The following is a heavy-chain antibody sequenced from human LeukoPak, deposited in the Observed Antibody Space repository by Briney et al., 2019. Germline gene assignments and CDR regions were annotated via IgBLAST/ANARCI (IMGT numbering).Heavy chain of an antibody. CDR3: AGSRYNYYDSSGYVYYFDY. CDR1: GGSISSYY. CDR2: IYTSGST. J-gene: IGHJ4*02. D-gene: IGHD3-22*01. Sequence: SETLSLTCTVSGGSISSYYWSWIRQPAGKGLEWIGRIYTSGSTNYNPSLKSRVTMSVDTSKNQFSLKLSSVTAADTAVYYCAGSRYNYYDSSGYVYYFDYWGQGTLVTVSS. V-gene: IGHV4-4*07.